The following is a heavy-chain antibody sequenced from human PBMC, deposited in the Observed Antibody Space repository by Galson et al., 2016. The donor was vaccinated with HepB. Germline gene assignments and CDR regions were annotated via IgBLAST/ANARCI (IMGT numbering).Heavy chain of an antibody. Sequence: SETLSLTCTVSGGSIDGYYWSWVRQPPGKGLEWIWYIYYNGDTDYNPSLKSRVAMSLDTSKNHFSLRLSSVTAADTAVYFCAGRYSGSLDSWGQGTLVTVSS. CDR2: IYYNGDT. V-gene: IGHV4-59*08. J-gene: IGHJ4*02. CDR3: AGRYSGSLDS. CDR1: GGSIDGYY. D-gene: IGHD1-26*01.